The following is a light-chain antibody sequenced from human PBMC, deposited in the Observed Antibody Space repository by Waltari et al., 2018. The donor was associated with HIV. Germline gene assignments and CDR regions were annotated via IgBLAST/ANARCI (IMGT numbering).Light chain of an antibody. CDR3: QQTYTFPHT. Sequence: DIKVTQSPSSLSASVGDRVRITCRASEKIDKTLHWYKQRPREAPQLLIYTSTALRGGVPPRFTGSGSGTDFTLTINGLQVDDFATYYCQQTYTFPHTFGRGT. CDR1: EKIDKT. V-gene: IGKV1-39*01. J-gene: IGKJ2*01. CDR2: TST.